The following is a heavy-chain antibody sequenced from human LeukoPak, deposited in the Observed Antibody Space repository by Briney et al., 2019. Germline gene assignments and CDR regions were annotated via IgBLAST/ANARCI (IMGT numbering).Heavy chain of an antibody. CDR2: ISGSGGST. Sequence: GGSLRLSCAASGFTFSSYAMSWVRQAPGKGLEWVSAISGSGGSTYYADSVKGRFTISRDNSKNTLYLQMNSLRAEDTAVYYCAKSPGRYCSGGSCYSDYWGQGTLVTVSS. CDR1: GFTFSSYA. J-gene: IGHJ4*02. V-gene: IGHV3-23*01. CDR3: AKSPGRYCSGGSCYSDY. D-gene: IGHD2-15*01.